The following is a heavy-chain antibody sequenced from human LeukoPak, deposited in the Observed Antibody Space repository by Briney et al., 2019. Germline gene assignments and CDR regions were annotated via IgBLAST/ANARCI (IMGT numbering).Heavy chain of an antibody. J-gene: IGHJ5*02. CDR1: GGSICSDGYY. CDR3: ARGGYYGVSWDR. V-gene: IGHV4-31*03. Sequence: SQTLSLTCSVSGGSICSDGYYWDWIRQHPGKGLEWIGYIYYSGSTTYSPSLKSRVAISVDTSKNQFFLSLRSVTAADTAMYYCARGGYYGVSWDRWGQGTMVTVSS. CDR2: IYYSGST. D-gene: IGHD3-3*01.